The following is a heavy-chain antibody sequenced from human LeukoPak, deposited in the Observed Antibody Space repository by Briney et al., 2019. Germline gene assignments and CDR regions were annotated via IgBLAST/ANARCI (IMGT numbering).Heavy chain of an antibody. D-gene: IGHD2-15*01. Sequence: GSLRLSCAASGFTFSSYSMNWVRQAPGKGLEWVSSISSSSSYIYYADSVKGRFTISRDNAKNSLYLQMNSLRAEDTAVYYCARPATVGGNWFDPWGQGTLVTVSS. J-gene: IGHJ5*02. CDR3: ARPATVGGNWFDP. CDR2: ISSSSSYI. CDR1: GFTFSSYS. V-gene: IGHV3-21*04.